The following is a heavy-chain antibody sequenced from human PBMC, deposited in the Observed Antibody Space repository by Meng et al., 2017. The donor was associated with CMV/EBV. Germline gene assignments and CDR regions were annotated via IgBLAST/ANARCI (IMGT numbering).Heavy chain of an antibody. CDR3: ARDSAVAGVVDY. D-gene: IGHD6-19*01. Sequence: QKPGPGLGKPSETLPLTCIVSGGSISSSSYYWGWIRQPPGKGLEWIGSIYYSGSTYHNPSLKSRVTISVDTSKNQFSLKLSSVTAADTAVYYCARDSAVAGVVDYWGQGTLVTVSS. CDR2: IYYSGST. V-gene: IGHV4-39*07. J-gene: IGHJ4*02. CDR1: GGSISSSSYY.